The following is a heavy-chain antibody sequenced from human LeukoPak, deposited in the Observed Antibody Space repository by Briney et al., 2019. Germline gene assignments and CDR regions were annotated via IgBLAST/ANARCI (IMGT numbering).Heavy chain of an antibody. CDR1: GFTFSDTW. CDR3: AKGRYTSGGFDY. CDR2: ISYDGSNK. J-gene: IGHJ4*02. V-gene: IGHV3-30*18. Sequence: GGSLRLSCAASGFTFSDTWMHWVRQAPGKGLEWMAVISYDGSNKYYADSVKGRFTISRDNSKNTLYLQMNSLRAEDTAVYYCAKGRYTSGGFDYWGQGTLVTVSS. D-gene: IGHD6-19*01.